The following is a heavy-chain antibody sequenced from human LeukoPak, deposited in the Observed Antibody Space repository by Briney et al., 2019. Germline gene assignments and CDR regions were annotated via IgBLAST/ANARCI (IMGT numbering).Heavy chain of an antibody. D-gene: IGHD3-9*01. Sequence: GESLKISCKGSGYSFTSYWIGWVRQMPGKGLEWMGIIYPGDSDTRYSPSFQGQVTISADKSISTAYLQWSSLKASDTAMYYCARRGRFYDILTGYVDYWGQGTLVTVSS. CDR1: GYSFTSYW. CDR3: ARRGRFYDILTGYVDY. V-gene: IGHV5-51*01. CDR2: IYPGDSDT. J-gene: IGHJ4*02.